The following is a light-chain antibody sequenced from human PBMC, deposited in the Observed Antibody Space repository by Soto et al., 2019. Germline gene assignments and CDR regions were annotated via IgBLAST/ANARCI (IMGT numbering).Light chain of an antibody. J-gene: IGKJ1*01. Sequence: DIQMTQSPSILSASVGDRVTITCRASQSISSWLAWYQQKPGKAPKLLIYKASRSESGVPSRFSGSGSGTEFTFIISSQQPDDYAKYYCQQYNSYPWTFGQGAKVEIK. CDR2: KAS. V-gene: IGKV1-5*03. CDR3: QQYNSYPWT. CDR1: QSISSW.